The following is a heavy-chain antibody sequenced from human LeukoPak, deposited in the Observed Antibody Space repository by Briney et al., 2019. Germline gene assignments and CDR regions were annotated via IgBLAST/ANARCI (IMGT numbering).Heavy chain of an antibody. CDR2: ISAYNGNT. CDR3: ARADWNDVNWFDP. Sequence: ASVKVSCKASGYIFTSYGISWVRQAPGQGLEWLGWISAYNGNTNYAQKLQGRVTMTTDTSTSTAYMELRSLRSDDTAVYYCARADWNDVNWFDPWGQGTLVTVSS. D-gene: IGHD1-1*01. CDR1: GYIFTSYG. J-gene: IGHJ5*02. V-gene: IGHV1-18*04.